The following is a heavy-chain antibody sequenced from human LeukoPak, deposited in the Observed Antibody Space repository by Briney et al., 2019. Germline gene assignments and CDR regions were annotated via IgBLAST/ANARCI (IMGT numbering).Heavy chain of an antibody. Sequence: SETLSLTCTVSGGSISGYYRSWIRQPPGKGLEYIGYIYYSGSTNYNPSLKSRVTISVDTSKNQFSLKLSSVTAADTAVYYCARDGGYGDSNWYFDLWGRGTLVTVSS. CDR1: GGSISGYY. CDR3: ARDGGYGDSNWYFDL. D-gene: IGHD4-17*01. CDR2: IYYSGST. J-gene: IGHJ2*01. V-gene: IGHV4-59*01.